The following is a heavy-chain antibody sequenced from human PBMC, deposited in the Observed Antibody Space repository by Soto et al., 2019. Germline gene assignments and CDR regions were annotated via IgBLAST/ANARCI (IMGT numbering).Heavy chain of an antibody. V-gene: IGHV4-59*01. Sequence: SETLSLTCTVSCGSIISYYWSWIRQPPGKGLEWIGYIYYSGSTNYNPSLKSRVTISVDTSKNQYSLKLSSVTAADTAVYYCARVPVGGLELIFDYWGQGTLVTVSS. D-gene: IGHD1-7*01. CDR3: ARVPVGGLELIFDY. CDR2: IYYSGST. CDR1: CGSIISYY. J-gene: IGHJ4*02.